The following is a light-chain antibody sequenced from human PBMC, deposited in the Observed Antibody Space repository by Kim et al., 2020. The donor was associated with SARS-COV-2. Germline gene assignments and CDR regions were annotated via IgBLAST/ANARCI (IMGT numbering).Light chain of an antibody. CDR2: KNN. V-gene: IGLV1-47*01. J-gene: IGLJ3*02. CDR1: SSNVGSNY. Sequence: RGTISFSGRSSNVGSNYVYWYQQVPGTAPKLLIYKNNQRPSGVPDRFSGSKSGTSASLAISGLRSEDEADYYCAAWDDSLSGHWVFGGGTQLTVL. CDR3: AAWDDSLSGHWV.